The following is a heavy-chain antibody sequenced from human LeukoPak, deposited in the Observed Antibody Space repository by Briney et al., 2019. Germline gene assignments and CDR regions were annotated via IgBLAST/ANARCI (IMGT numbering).Heavy chain of an antibody. CDR1: GYTSTSYD. J-gene: IGHJ5*02. CDR2: MNPNNGNT. Sequence: ASVKVSCKASGYTSTSYDINWLRQASGQGLEWMGWMNPNNGNTGYAQNFQGRVTMTRDTSINTAYMELSSLRSEDTAVYFCARARSVRTYNWFDPWGQGTLVTVSS. D-gene: IGHD3-3*01. CDR3: ARARSVRTYNWFDP. V-gene: IGHV1-8*01.